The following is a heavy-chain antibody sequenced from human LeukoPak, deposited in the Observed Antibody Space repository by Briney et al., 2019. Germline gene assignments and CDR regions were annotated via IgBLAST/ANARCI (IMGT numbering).Heavy chain of an antibody. CDR2: IYPGDSDT. CDR3: ARHRITMVRGVIITSYWFDP. CDR1: GYSFTSYW. Sequence: GESLKISCKGSGYSFTSYWIGWVRQMPGKGLEWMGIIYPGDSDTRYSPSFQGQVTISADKSISTAYLQWSSLKASDTAMYYCARHRITMVRGVIITSYWFDPWGQGTLVTVSS. V-gene: IGHV5-51*01. J-gene: IGHJ5*02. D-gene: IGHD3-10*01.